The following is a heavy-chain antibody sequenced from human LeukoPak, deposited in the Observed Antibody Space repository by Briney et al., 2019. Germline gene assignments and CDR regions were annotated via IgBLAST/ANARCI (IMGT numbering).Heavy chain of an antibody. CDR1: GGSFSNYY. CDR2: INHSGST. J-gene: IGHJ6*03. D-gene: IGHD6-19*01. V-gene: IGHV4-34*01. Sequence: PSETLSLTCAVYGGSFSNYYWNWIRQPPGKGLEWIGEINHSGSTNYNPSLKNRDTISIDTSKNQFSLRLNSVTAADTAVYYCARLRYTSGWGGYYYYYMDVWGKGTTVTVSS. CDR3: ARLRYTSGWGGYYYYYMDV.